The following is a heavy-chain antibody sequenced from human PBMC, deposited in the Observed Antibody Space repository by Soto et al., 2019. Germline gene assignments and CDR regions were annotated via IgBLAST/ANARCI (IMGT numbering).Heavy chain of an antibody. J-gene: IGHJ5*02. CDR1: GYSISSGYY. D-gene: IGHD3-22*01. CDR2: FYHGGST. Sequence: PSETLSLTCAVSGYSISSGYYWGWLRQPPGKGLGWIGSFYHGGSTYYNPSLNSRVTLSIDMTNNNVSLILNSVTAADTAVYYCARVGPWVPYYYDSSLYTFENWFDPWGQGTLVTVSS. V-gene: IGHV4-38-2*01. CDR3: ARVGPWVPYYYDSSLYTFENWFDP.